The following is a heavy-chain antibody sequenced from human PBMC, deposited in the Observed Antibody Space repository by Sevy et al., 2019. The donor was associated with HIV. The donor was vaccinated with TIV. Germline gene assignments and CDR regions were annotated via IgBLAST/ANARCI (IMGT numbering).Heavy chain of an antibody. V-gene: IGHV4-4*07. D-gene: IGHD1-26*01. CDR3: ARGKEDSGSDDAFDI. J-gene: IGHJ3*02. CDR1: GGSISSYY. Sequence: SETLSLTCTVSGGSISSYYWSWIRQPAGKGLEWIGRIYTSASTNYNPSLKSRVTMSVDTSKNQFSLKLSSVTAADTAVYYCARGKEDSGSDDAFDIWGQGTMVTVSS. CDR2: IYTSAST.